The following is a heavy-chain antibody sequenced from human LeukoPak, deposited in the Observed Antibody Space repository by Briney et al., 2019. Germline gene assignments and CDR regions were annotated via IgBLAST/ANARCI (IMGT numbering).Heavy chain of an antibody. CDR1: GFTVSSNY. D-gene: IGHD5-18*01. CDR2: ISYDGSNK. V-gene: IGHV3-30*18. CDR3: AKDHRRDTAMAIDY. Sequence: GGSLRLSCAASGFTVSSNYMTWVRQAPGKGLEWVAVISYDGSNKYYADSVKGRFTISRDNSKNTLYLQMNSLRAEDTAVYYCAKDHRRDTAMAIDYWGQGTLVTVSS. J-gene: IGHJ4*02.